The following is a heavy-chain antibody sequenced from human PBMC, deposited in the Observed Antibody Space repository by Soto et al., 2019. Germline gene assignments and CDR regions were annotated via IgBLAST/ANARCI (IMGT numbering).Heavy chain of an antibody. CDR3: ARDWESSVSTWSFGGF. J-gene: IGHJ4*02. CDR2: ITPFLGVT. V-gene: IGHV1-69*08. D-gene: IGHD3-16*01. Sequence: QVQLVQSGAEVKKPGSSVKVSCKSSGGTYSPYTINWVRQAPGQGLEWMGRITPFLGVTNYGLKFQARVTITSDKATNTAHMELRGLRFEDTAVYDCARDWESSVSTWSFGGFWGRGTLVTVSS. CDR1: GGTYSPYT.